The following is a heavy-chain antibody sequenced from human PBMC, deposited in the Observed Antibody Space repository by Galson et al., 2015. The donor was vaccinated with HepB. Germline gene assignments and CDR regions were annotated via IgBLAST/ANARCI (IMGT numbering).Heavy chain of an antibody. CDR2: IIPILGIA. J-gene: IGHJ4*02. CDR1: GGTFSSYA. V-gene: IGHV1-69*04. Sequence: SVKVSCKASGGTFSSYAISWVRQAPGQGLEWMGRIIPILGIANYAQKFQGRVTITADKSTSTAYMELSSLRSEDTAVYYCARDPPYGDCTEGTCGPYYFDYWGQGTLVTVSS. D-gene: IGHD4-17*01. CDR3: ARDPPYGDCTEGTCGPYYFDY.